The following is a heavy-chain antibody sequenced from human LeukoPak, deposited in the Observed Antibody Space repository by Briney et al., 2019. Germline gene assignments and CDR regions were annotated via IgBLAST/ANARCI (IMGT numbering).Heavy chain of an antibody. CDR1: GFTFSGSA. Sequence: GGSLRLSCAASGFTFSGSAMHWVRQACGKGLEWVGRIRSKANSYATAYAASVKGRFTISRDDSKNTAYLQMNSLKTEDTAVYYCTRASEQYYDILTGYYGEGYGMHVWGQGTTVTVSS. CDR3: TRASEQYYDILTGYYGEGYGMHV. V-gene: IGHV3-73*01. CDR2: IRSKANSYAT. D-gene: IGHD3-9*01. J-gene: IGHJ6*02.